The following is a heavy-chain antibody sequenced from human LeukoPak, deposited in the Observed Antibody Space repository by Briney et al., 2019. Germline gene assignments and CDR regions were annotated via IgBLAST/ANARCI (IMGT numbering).Heavy chain of an antibody. Sequence: SETLSLTCAVYGGSFSGYYWSWIRQPPGKGLEWIGEINHSGSTNYNPSLKSRVTISVDTSKNQFSLKLSSVTAADTAVYYCARAGIVATKVPSGYYYYYYMDVWGKGTTVTVSS. CDR2: INHSGST. J-gene: IGHJ6*03. CDR3: ARAGIVATKVPSGYYYYYYMDV. V-gene: IGHV4-34*01. D-gene: IGHD5-12*01. CDR1: GGSFSGYY.